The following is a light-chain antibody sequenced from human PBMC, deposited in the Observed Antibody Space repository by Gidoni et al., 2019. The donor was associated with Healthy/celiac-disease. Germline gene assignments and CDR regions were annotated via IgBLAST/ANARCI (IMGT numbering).Light chain of an antibody. V-gene: IGLV1-40*01. CDR3: QSYDSSLSGAV. CDR2: GNS. J-gene: IGLJ7*01. Sequence: QSVLTQPPSGSGAPGQRVTISCTGGSSNIGAGYDVNWYQQLPGTAPKLLIYGNSNRPSGVPDRFSGSKSGTSASLAITGLQAEDEADYYCQSYDSSLSGAVFGGGTQLTVL. CDR1: SSNIGAGYD.